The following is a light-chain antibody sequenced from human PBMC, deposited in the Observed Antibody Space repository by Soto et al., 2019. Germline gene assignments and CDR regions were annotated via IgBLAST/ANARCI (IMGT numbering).Light chain of an antibody. CDR1: QTIANY. V-gene: IGKV1-39*01. J-gene: IGKJ1*01. Sequence: QMTQSPSSLSASVGDRVTITCRTSQTIANYLNWHQQKPGQAPKVLIFSGSSLQSGVPSRFSGSGSGTEFTLTITSLQPDDSATYYCQHYFSSSLAFGQGTKVDI. CDR3: QHYFSSSLA. CDR2: SGS.